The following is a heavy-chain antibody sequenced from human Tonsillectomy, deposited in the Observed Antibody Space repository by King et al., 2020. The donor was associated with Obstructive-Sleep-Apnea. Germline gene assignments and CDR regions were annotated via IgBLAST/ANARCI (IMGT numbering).Heavy chain of an antibody. D-gene: IGHD6-19*01. Sequence: VQLQESGPGLVKPSETLSLTCTVSGGSISGYYWSWIRQSPGRGLEWIGYIYSSGSTNYNPSLESRVTISVDTSKNQFSLKLSSVTAADTAVYYCARISSGWYYGSDYWGQGALVTVSS. J-gene: IGHJ4*02. CDR2: IYSSGST. CDR3: ARISSGWYYGSDY. V-gene: IGHV4-59*01. CDR1: GGSISGYY.